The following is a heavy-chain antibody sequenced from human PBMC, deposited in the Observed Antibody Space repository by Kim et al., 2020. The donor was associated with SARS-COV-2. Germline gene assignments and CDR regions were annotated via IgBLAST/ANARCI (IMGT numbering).Heavy chain of an antibody. V-gene: IGHV6-1*01. CDR1: GDSVSSNSAA. J-gene: IGHJ4*02. CDR2: TYYRSKWYN. Sequence: SQTLSLTCAISGDSVSSNSAAWNWIRQSPSRGLEWLGRTYYRSKWYNDYAVSVKSRKTINPDTSKNQFSLQLNSVTPEDTAVYYCARGISQGRAMVRGVTLLDYWGQGTLVTVSS. D-gene: IGHD3-10*01. CDR3: ARGISQGRAMVRGVTLLDY.